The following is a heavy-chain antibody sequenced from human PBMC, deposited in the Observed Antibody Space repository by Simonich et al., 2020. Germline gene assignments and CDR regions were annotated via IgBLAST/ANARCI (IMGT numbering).Heavy chain of an antibody. V-gene: IGHV3-9*01. Sequence: EVQLVESGGGLVQPGRSLRLSCAASGFTFDDYARHWVRQAPGKGLGWVSGISWNRGSIGYADSVKGRFTISRDNAKNSLYLQMNSLRAEDTALYYCAKDVAAAGTEYFQHWGQGTLVTVSS. J-gene: IGHJ1*01. CDR1: GFTFDDYA. D-gene: IGHD6-13*01. CDR3: AKDVAAAGTEYFQH. CDR2: ISWNRGSI.